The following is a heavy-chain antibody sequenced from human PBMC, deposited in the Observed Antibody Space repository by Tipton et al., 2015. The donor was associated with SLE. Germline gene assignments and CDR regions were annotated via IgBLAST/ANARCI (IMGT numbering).Heavy chain of an antibody. J-gene: IGHJ5*02. D-gene: IGHD1-26*01. CDR1: GASVSSHY. Sequence: TLSLTRTVSGASVSSHYWNWIRQTPGKGLEWIGYIHYNRDTNYHPSLKSRVTISVDTSKNQFSLKVSSVTAADTAVYYCARHRSGSSWLDPWGQGTLVTVAS. CDR3: ARHRSGSSWLDP. V-gene: IGHV4-59*08. CDR2: IHYNRDT.